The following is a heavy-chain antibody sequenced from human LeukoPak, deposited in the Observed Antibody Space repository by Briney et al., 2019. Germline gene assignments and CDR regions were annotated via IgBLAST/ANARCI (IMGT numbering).Heavy chain of an antibody. D-gene: IGHD5-18*01. Sequence: GGSLRLSCAASGFTVSTNCMTWVRQAPGKGLEWVSTIYSGGTTYYADSVMGRFTISRHNSRNTPYLQINSLRAEDTAVYYCARVDTVMAYYFDLWGQGTLVTVSS. V-gene: IGHV3-53*04. CDR1: GFTVSTNC. J-gene: IGHJ4*02. CDR2: IYSGGTT. CDR3: ARVDTVMAYYFDL.